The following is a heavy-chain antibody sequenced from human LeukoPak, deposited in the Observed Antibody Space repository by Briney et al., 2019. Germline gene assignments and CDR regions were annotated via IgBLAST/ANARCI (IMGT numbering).Heavy chain of an antibody. CDR3: ARESVTIFGVVIMSDDAFDI. CDR1: GGSISSYY. D-gene: IGHD3-3*01. J-gene: IGHJ3*02. V-gene: IGHV4-4*07. Sequence: PSETLSLTCTVSGGSISSYYWSWIRHPAGKGLEWIGRIYTSGSTTYNPSLKSRVTMSVDTSKNQFSLKLSCVTAGDTAVYYCARESVTIFGVVIMSDDAFDIWGQGTMVTVSS. CDR2: IYTSGST.